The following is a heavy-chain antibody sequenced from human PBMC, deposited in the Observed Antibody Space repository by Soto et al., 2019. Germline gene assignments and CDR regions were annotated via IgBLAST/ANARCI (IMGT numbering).Heavy chain of an antibody. J-gene: IGHJ4*02. Sequence: QVQLVESGGGGVQPGRSLRLSCAASGFTFSSYGMHGVRQAPGTGLEWVAVIWYDGSNKYSADSVKGRFTISRDNSKNRLDLQMFSLRAEDTAVYYCARDLLSWLQSPPGFDYWGQGTLVTVSS. CDR3: ARDLLSWLQSPPGFDY. D-gene: IGHD5-12*01. V-gene: IGHV3-33*01. CDR2: IWYDGSNK. CDR1: GFTFSSYG.